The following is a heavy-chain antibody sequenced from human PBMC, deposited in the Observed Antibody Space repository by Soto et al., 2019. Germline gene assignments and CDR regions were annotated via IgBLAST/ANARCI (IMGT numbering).Heavy chain of an antibody. Sequence: GSLRLSCAASGFTFSSYSMNWVRQAPGKGLEWVSSISSSSSYIYYADSVKGRFTISRDNAKNSLYLQMNSLRAEDTAVYYCARHLTTVTYTHFDYWGQGTLVTVSS. CDR2: ISSSSSYI. CDR1: GFTFSSYS. CDR3: ARHLTTVTYTHFDY. J-gene: IGHJ4*02. V-gene: IGHV3-21*01. D-gene: IGHD4-4*01.